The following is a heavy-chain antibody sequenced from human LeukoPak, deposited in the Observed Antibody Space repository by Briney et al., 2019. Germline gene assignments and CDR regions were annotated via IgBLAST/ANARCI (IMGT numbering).Heavy chain of an antibody. CDR3: ASTGPYSSGWYRYYMDV. V-gene: IGHV3-48*03. Sequence: GGSLRLSCAASGFTFSRYELNWFRQAPGKGLEWVSSISSSGSIVYYGDSVKGRFTISRDNAKNSLYLQMSSLRTEDTAVYYCASTGPYSSGWYRYYMDVWGKGTTVTVSS. J-gene: IGHJ6*03. D-gene: IGHD6-19*01. CDR2: ISSSGSIV. CDR1: GFTFSRYE.